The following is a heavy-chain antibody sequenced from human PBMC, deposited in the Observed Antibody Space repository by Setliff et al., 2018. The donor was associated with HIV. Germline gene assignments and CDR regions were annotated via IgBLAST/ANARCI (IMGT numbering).Heavy chain of an antibody. CDR3: AKDLGGTTAHY. Sequence: GGSLRLSCAASGFTFNTYTMNWVRQAPGKGPEWVSSISSSSKSAYYADSVKGRFTISRDNSKNTLYLQMNSLRTEDTAVYYCAKDLGGTTAHYWGQGTLVTVSS. D-gene: IGHD1-7*01. CDR1: GFTFNTYT. CDR2: ISSSSKSA. J-gene: IGHJ4*02. V-gene: IGHV3-23*01.